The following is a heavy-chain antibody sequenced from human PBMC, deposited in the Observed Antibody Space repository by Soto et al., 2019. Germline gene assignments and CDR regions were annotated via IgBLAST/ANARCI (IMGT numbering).Heavy chain of an antibody. CDR3: ARDFVLVPSALYYYDY. J-gene: IGHJ4*02. Sequence: QVQLVQSGAEVKKPGASVKVSCKTSRYTFASYYMHWVRQAPGQGLEWMGTINPSGGSTSYAQKFQGRVTMTRDTSTNTVYMELSSLRSEDTAVYYCARDFVLVPSALYYYDYWGQGTLVTVSS. V-gene: IGHV1-46*01. CDR1: RYTFASYY. D-gene: IGHD2-2*01. CDR2: INPSGGST.